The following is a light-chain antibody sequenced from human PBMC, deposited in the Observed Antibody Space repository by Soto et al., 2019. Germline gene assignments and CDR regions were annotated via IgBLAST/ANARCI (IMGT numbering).Light chain of an antibody. CDR2: RTS. CDR1: QSVSSIY. CDR3: QQYGSSPIT. Sequence: EIVLTQSPGTLSLSXGXXATLSXXASQSVSSIYLAWXXXXXXXXXXLLIYRTSSRATGIQDRFSGSGSGTDFSLTISRLEPEDFAVYYCQQYGSSPITFGQGTRLEIK. J-gene: IGKJ5*01. V-gene: IGKV3-20*01.